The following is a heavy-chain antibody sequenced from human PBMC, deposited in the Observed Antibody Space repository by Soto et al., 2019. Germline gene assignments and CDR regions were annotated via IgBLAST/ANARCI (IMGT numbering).Heavy chain of an antibody. J-gene: IGHJ4*02. CDR3: ARGKRQLWLVDY. Sequence: SETLSLTCTVSGGSISRYSWSWIRQPPGKGLEWIGEINHSGSTNYNPSLKSRVTISVDTSKNQFSLKLSSMTAADTAVYYCARGKRQLWLVDYWGQGTLVT. V-gene: IGHV4-34*01. CDR1: GGSISRYS. CDR2: INHSGST. D-gene: IGHD5-18*01.